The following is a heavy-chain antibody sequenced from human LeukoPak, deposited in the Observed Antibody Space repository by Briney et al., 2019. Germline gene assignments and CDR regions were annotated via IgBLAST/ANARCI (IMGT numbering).Heavy chain of an antibody. D-gene: IGHD2-21*02. CDR3: ARGGFYCGGDCYVDY. J-gene: IGHJ4*02. CDR1: GGSFSGYY. Sequence: SETLSLTCAVYGGSFSGYYWNWIRQPPGKGLEWIGEINHSGSTNYNPSLKSRVTISVDTSKNQFSLRLSSVTAADTAVYYCARGGFYCGGDCYVDYWGQGTLVTVSS. V-gene: IGHV4-34*01. CDR2: INHSGST.